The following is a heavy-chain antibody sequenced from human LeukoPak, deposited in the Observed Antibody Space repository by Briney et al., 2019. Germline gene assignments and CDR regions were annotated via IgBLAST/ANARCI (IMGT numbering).Heavy chain of an antibody. J-gene: IGHJ3*02. CDR2: IYHSGST. CDR3: AEEHI. Sequence: SETLSLTCTVSGYSISSGYYWGWIRQPPGKGLEWIGSIYHSGSTYYNPSLKSRVTIAVDTSKNQFSLKLSSVTAADTAVYYCAEEHIWGQGTMVTVSS. D-gene: IGHD1-1*01. V-gene: IGHV4-38-2*02. CDR1: GYSISSGYY.